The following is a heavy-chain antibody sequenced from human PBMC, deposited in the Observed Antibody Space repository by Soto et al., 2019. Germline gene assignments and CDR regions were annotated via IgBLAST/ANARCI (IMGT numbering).Heavy chain of an antibody. CDR3: ARGRRKYYDSGSYLGVHDAFDI. CDR1: GGTFSNYG. V-gene: IGHV1-69*01. J-gene: IGHJ3*02. Sequence: QVQLVQSGAEVNNPGSSVKVSCKTSGGTFSNYGISWVRQAPGQGLEWMGGIIPLFATTNYAQKLQGRVTITADESTSTANMEVSSLISENTAMFYCARGRRKYYDSGSYLGVHDAFDIWGQGTMVIVSS. CDR2: IIPLFATT. D-gene: IGHD3-22*01.